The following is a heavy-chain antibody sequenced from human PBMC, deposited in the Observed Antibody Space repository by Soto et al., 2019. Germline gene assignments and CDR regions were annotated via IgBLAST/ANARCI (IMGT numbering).Heavy chain of an antibody. CDR2: TYYRSKWYN. CDR3: ARDLHFGYSSSWYWFDP. D-gene: IGHD6-13*01. V-gene: IGHV6-1*01. Sequence: SQTLSLTCAISVDSVSSNSAAWNWIRQSPSRGLEWLGRTYYRSKWYNDYAVSVKSRITINPDTSKNQFSLQLNSVTPEDTAVYYCARDLHFGYSSSWYWFDPWGQGTLVTVSS. CDR1: VDSVSSNSAA. J-gene: IGHJ5*02.